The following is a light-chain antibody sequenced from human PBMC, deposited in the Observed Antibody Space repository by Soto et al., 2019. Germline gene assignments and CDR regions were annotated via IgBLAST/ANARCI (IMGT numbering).Light chain of an antibody. J-gene: IGKJ1*01. Sequence: DIQMTQSPSSLSASVGDRVTITCRASQNIRSHLNWYQQKPGKAPQLLIYATSSLQTGVPSRFSASGSGTDFSLVISDLQPEDSATYYCQQGYSSRWTSGRGTKVEI. V-gene: IGKV1-39*01. CDR1: QNIRSH. CDR3: QQGYSSRWT. CDR2: ATS.